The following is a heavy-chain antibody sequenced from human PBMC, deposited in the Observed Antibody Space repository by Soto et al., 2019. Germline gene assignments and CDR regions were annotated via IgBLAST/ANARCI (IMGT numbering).Heavy chain of an antibody. CDR2: ISSSSGTKV. D-gene: IGHD2-21*01. CDR3: AKDNVEV. Sequence: EVQLVESGGGLVKPGGSLRLSCAASGFSFSSYSMNWVRQAPGKGLEWLSRISSSSGTKVDYADSVKGQFTISRDNAKNTLYLQMNSLRDEDTAVYFCAKDNVEVWGQGTLVTVSS. J-gene: IGHJ4*02. CDR1: GFSFSSYS. V-gene: IGHV3-21*02.